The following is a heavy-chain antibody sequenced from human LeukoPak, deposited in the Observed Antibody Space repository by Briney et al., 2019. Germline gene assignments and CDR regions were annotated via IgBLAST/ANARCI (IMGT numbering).Heavy chain of an antibody. J-gene: IGHJ6*02. Sequence: GASVKVSCKASGYTFTGYYMHWVRQAPGQGLEWMGWINPNSGGTNYAQKFQGWVTMTRDTSISTAYMELSRLRSDDTAVYYCAREDSNPKYYYYYGMDVWGQGTTVTVSS. CDR1: GYTFTGYY. CDR2: INPNSGGT. D-gene: IGHD4-11*01. V-gene: IGHV1-2*04. CDR3: AREDSNPKYYYYYGMDV.